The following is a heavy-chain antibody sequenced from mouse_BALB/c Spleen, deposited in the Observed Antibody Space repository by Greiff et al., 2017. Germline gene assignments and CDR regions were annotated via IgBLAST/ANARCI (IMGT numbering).Heavy chain of an antibody. CDR1: GYTFTSYW. CDR3: ARRGFSYGSREGWFAY. J-gene: IGHJ3*01. Sequence: QVQLQQSGAELVKPGASVKLSCKTSGYTFTSYWIQWVKQRPGQGLGWIGEIFPGTGTTYYNEKFKGKATLTIDTSSSTAYMQLSSLTSEDSAVYFCARRGFSYGSREGWFAYWGQGTLVTVSA. CDR2: IFPGTGTT. V-gene: IGHV1S132*01. D-gene: IGHD1-1*01.